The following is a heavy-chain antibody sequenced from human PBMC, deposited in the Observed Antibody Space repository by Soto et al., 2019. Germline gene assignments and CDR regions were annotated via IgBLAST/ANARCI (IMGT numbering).Heavy chain of an antibody. Sequence: TSETLSLTCTVSGGSISGYYWSWIRQPPGKGLEWIGEINHSGSTNYNPSLKSRVTISVDTSKNQFSLKLSSVTAADTAVYYCARLIYYFDYWGQGTLVTVSS. V-gene: IGHV4-34*01. J-gene: IGHJ4*02. D-gene: IGHD2-8*01. CDR1: GGSISGYY. CDR2: INHSGST. CDR3: ARLIYYFDY.